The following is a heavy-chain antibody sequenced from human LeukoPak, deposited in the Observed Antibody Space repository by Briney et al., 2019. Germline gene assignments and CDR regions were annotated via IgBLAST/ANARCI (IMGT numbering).Heavy chain of an antibody. D-gene: IGHD1-26*01. CDR3: TTHPCGGGSCYYVSDN. V-gene: IGHV3-15*01. CDR1: GFNFSHAW. Sequence: GGSLRLSCAASGFNFSHAWMSWVRQAPGKGLEWVARIKNKAGGGTTDYAAPVRGRFTISRDDPKNTLSLQMNSLKTEDTAVYYCTTHPCGGGSCYYVSDNWGQGTLVTVAS. CDR2: IKNKAGGGTT. J-gene: IGHJ4*02.